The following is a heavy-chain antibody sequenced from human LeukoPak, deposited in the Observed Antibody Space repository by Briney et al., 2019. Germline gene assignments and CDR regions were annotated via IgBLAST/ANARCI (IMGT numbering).Heavy chain of an antibody. J-gene: IGHJ5*02. CDR3: ARDRVMVDLGYCSGTSCPPPDWFDP. CDR2: ISAYNGNT. V-gene: IGHV1-18*01. CDR1: GYTFTIYG. Sequence: GASVKVSCKASGYTFTIYGISWERQAPGQGLELMGWISAYNGNTNYPQNLQCRVTIHTDTATSTDYMELRSLRSDDTAVYYCARDRVMVDLGYCSGTSCPPPDWFDPWGQGTLVTVSS. D-gene: IGHD2-2*01.